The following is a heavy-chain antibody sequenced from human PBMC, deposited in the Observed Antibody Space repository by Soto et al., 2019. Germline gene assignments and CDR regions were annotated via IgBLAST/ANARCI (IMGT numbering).Heavy chain of an antibody. V-gene: IGHV3-21*04. Sequence: PAWSIHLSCAASGVAFKSYSMNWVRQAPGKGLEWVSSISSSSSYIYYADSVKGRFTISRDNAKNSLYLQMNSLRAEDTAVYYCATRVGWGQGTLVTVSS. CDR3: ATRVG. J-gene: IGHJ4*02. CDR2: ISSSSSYI. D-gene: IGHD2-15*01. CDR1: GVAFKSYS.